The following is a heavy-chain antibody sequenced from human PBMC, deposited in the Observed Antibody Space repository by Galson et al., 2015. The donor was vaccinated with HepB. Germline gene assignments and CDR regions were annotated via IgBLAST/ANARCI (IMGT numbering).Heavy chain of an antibody. Sequence: SLRLSCAASGFTFSSYSMNWVRQAPGKGLEWVSYISSSSSYTNYADSVKGRFTISRDNAKNSLYLQMNSLRAEDTAVYYCARESQPWLVVYWGQGTLVTVSS. D-gene: IGHD6-19*01. V-gene: IGHV3-21*01. CDR1: GFTFSSYS. CDR2: ISSSSSYT. J-gene: IGHJ4*02. CDR3: ARESQPWLVVY.